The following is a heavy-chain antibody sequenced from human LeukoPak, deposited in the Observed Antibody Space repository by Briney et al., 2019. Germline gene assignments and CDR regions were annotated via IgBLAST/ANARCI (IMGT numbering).Heavy chain of an antibody. V-gene: IGHV3-30*01. D-gene: IGHD6-13*01. CDR3: ARGDSSSWPDY. J-gene: IGHJ4*02. CDR2: ISYDGSNK. CDR1: GFTFSNYW. Sequence: PGGSLRLSCAVSGFTFSNYWMSWVRQAPGKGLEWVAVISYDGSNKYYADSVKGRFTISRDNSKNTLYLQMNSLRAEDTAVYYCARGDSSSWPDYWGQGTLVTVSS.